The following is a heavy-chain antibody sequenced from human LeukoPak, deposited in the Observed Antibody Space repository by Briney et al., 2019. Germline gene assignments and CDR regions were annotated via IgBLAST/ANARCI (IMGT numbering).Heavy chain of an antibody. Sequence: ASVKVSCKASGYTFTSFWIQWVRQAPGQGLEWMGLINPSDGSTTYTHRFQGRVTVTRDTSTSTAYMELSSLRSEDTAVYYCARTPKWELPEYYFDYWGQGTLVTVSS. CDR2: INPSDGST. J-gene: IGHJ4*02. D-gene: IGHD1-26*01. V-gene: IGHV1-46*01. CDR1: GYTFTSFW. CDR3: ARTPKWELPEYYFDY.